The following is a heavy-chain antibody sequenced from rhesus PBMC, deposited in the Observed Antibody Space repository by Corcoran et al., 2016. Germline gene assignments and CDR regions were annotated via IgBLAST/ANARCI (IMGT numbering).Heavy chain of an antibody. D-gene: IGHD5-12*01. CDR3: AKDTGIQLQLDY. J-gene: IGHJ4*01. Sequence: EVQLVESGGGLVQPGGSLRLSCAASGFTFSSYGMSWVRQAPGKGLEWVLYFSHGCSSTYYADSVKGRFPNSRDNSKNTLSLQMNSLRAEDTAVYYCAKDTGIQLQLDYWGQGVLVTVSS. V-gene: IGHV3S5*01. CDR1: GFTFSSYG. CDR2: FSHGCSST.